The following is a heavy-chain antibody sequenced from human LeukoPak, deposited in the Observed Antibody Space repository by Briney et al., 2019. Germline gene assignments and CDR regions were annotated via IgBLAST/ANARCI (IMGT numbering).Heavy chain of an antibody. CDR1: GGTFSSYA. CDR3: ARRYYDDSSGYYSTDY. Sequence: ASVKVPCKASGGTFSSYAISWVRQAPGQGLEWMGRINPNSGGTNYAQKFQGRVTMTRDTSISTAYMELSRLRSDDTAVYYCARRYYDDSSGYYSTDYWGQGALVTVSS. D-gene: IGHD3-22*01. V-gene: IGHV1-2*06. J-gene: IGHJ4*02. CDR2: INPNSGGT.